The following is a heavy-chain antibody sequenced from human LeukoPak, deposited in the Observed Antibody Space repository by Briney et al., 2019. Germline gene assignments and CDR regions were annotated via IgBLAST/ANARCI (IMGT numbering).Heavy chain of an antibody. CDR2: INHSGST. V-gene: IGHV4-39*07. D-gene: IGHD3-22*01. J-gene: IGHJ3*02. Sequence: SETLSLTCTVSGGSISTSDFYWGWVRQPPGKGLEWIGEINHSGSTNYNPSLKSRVTISVDTSKNQFSLKLSSVTAADTAVYYCARGESSGYPDAFDIWGQGTMVTVSS. CDR3: ARGESSGYPDAFDI. CDR1: GGSISTSDFY.